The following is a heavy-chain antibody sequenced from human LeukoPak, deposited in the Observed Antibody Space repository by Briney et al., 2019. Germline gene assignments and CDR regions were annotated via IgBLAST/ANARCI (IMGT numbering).Heavy chain of an antibody. Sequence: PGGSLRLSFAASGFPFSSYSMNWVRPAPGKGLEWVSSISSSSSYIYYADSVKGRFTISRDNAKNSLYLQMNSLRAEDTAVYYCARDHDGEGAFDIWGQGTMVTVSS. CDR3: ARDHDGEGAFDI. CDR2: ISSSSSYI. D-gene: IGHD4-17*01. J-gene: IGHJ3*02. V-gene: IGHV3-21*01. CDR1: GFPFSSYS.